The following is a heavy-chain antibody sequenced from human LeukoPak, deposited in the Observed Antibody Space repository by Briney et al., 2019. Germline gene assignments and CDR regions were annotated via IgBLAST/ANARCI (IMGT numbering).Heavy chain of an antibody. CDR1: GFTFSSYA. CDR3: ARDMWGDVDSSAYFAYYYGMDV. Sequence: GSLRLSCAASGFTFSSYAMHWVRQAPGKGLEWVAVISYDGSNKYYADSVKGRSTISRDNSKNTLYLQMNSLRAEDTAVYYCARDMWGDVDSSAYFAYYYGMDVWGQGTAVTVSS. CDR2: ISYDGSNK. V-gene: IGHV3-30*04. D-gene: IGHD3-22*01. J-gene: IGHJ6*02.